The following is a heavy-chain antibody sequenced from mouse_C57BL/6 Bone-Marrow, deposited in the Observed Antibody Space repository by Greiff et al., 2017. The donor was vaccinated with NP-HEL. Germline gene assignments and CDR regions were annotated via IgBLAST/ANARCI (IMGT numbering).Heavy chain of an antibody. V-gene: IGHV1-47*01. D-gene: IGHD1-1*01. CDR1: GYTFTTYP. Sequence: QVQLQQSGAELVKPGASVKMSCKASGYTFTTYPIEWMKQSHGKCLEWIGNFHPYNDDTKYNEKFKGKATLTVEKSSSTVYLDLSRLTSDDSAGYYGGGRSKFDYGMDYGGRGTSVTVSA. CDR3: GGRSKFDYGMDY. J-gene: IGHJ4*01. CDR2: FHPYNDDT.